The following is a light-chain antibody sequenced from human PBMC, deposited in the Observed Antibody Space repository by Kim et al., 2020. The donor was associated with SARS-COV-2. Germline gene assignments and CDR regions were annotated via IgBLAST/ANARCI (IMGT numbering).Light chain of an antibody. CDR2: DVS. J-gene: IGLJ2*01. V-gene: IGLV2-14*03. CDR3: SSYRSRSVV. CDR1: SSDIGGYNY. Sequence: QSALTQPASVSGSPGQSITISCTGTSSDIGGYNYVSWYQHHPGKAPKVIIYDVSRRPSGISNRFSGSKSGKTASLAISGLQAEDEADDYCSSYRSRSVVFGGGTQLTVL.